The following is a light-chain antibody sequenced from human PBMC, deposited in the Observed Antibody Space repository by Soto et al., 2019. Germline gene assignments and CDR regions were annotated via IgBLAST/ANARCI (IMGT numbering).Light chain of an antibody. J-gene: IGKJ4*01. V-gene: IGKV1-39*01. CDR2: GAS. CDR1: QSIDSY. CDR3: QQSHSIPLT. Sequence: DIQMTQSPSSLSASVGDRVAITCRARQSIDSYLNWYQQKPGKAPNLLIYGASSLQSGVPSTFSGSGSGRDFTLTISSLQPEDFATYHCQQSHSIPLTFGGGTKVEIK.